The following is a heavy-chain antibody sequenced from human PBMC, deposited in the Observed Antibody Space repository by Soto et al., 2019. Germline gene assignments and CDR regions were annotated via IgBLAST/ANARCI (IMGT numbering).Heavy chain of an antibody. CDR1: GLAFSNYA. J-gene: IGHJ4*02. D-gene: IGHD3-16*01. CDR3: AKGDLLWDPFDF. Sequence: QAGGSLRLSCAASGLAFSNYAMTWVRQAPGKGLEWVSIITASGYSAYYGGAVKGRFTTSRDNSRSTLYLQMNGLRADDTAVYYCAKGDLLWDPFDFWGQGTLVTVSS. V-gene: IGHV3-23*01. CDR2: ITASGYSA.